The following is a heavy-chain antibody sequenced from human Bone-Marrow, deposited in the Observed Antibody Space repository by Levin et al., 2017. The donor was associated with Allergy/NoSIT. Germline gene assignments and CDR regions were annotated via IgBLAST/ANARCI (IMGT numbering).Heavy chain of an antibody. V-gene: IGHV4-34*01. CDR2: INHSGST. J-gene: IGHJ4*02. CDR1: GGSFSGYY. CDR3: ARAEDSGGYPWFDF. D-gene: IGHD3-22*01. Sequence: PSETLSLTCAVYGGSFSGYYWSWIRQPPGKGLEWIGDINHSGSTNYNPSLKSRVSFSVGTSKNQFSMKLTSVTAADTAVYYCARAEDSGGYPWFDFWGQGTLVTVSS.